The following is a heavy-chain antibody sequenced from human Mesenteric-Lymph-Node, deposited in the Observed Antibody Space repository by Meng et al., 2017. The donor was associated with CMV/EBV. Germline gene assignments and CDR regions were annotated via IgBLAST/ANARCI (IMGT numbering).Heavy chain of an antibody. J-gene: IGHJ4*02. V-gene: IGHV1-18*01. CDR1: GYTFTSYG. CDR3: ARGEAGGYYDSSVDY. Sequence: ASVKVSCKASGYTFTSYGISWVRQAPGQGLEWMGWISAYNGNTNYAHKLQGRVTMTTDTSTSTAYMELRSLRSDDTAVYYCARGEAGGYYDSSVDYWGQGTLVTVSS. CDR2: ISAYNGNT. D-gene: IGHD3-22*01.